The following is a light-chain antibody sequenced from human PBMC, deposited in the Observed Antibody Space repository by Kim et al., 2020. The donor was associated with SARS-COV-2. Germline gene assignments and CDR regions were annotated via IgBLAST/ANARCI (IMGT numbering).Light chain of an antibody. V-gene: IGLV1-47*02. J-gene: IGLJ3*02. CDR2: NNN. CDR1: TSNIGKNY. CDR3: AVWDDSLDGWV. Sequence: ELTQPPSASGTPGQRVSISCSGITSNIGKNYVYWYQPFPGTAPKLLIYNNNQRPSGVPDRFSGSKSGTSASLAISGLRSEDEADYYCAVWDDSLDGWVFGGGTQLTVL.